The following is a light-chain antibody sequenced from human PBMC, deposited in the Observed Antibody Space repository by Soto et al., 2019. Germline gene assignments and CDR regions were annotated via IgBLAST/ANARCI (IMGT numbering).Light chain of an antibody. CDR2: GIS. CDR1: QSVNSNY. J-gene: IGKJ1*01. V-gene: IGKV3-20*01. CDR3: QQYDSSSVT. Sequence: VVTQSACTLSVDRMAIAPLSCRASQSVNSNYLAWYQQKPGQAPRLLIYGISKRATDIPDRFSGSGSGTEFTLTISSLQPDDFATYYCQQYDSSSVTFGQGTKVDI.